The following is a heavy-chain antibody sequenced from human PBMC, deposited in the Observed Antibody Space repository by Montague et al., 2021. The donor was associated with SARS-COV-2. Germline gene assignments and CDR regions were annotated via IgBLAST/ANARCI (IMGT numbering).Heavy chain of an antibody. CDR2: VYSSGST. Sequence: SETLSLTCTVSSGSIGNYYWSWIRQPPGKGLEWIGYVYSSGSTNYNPSLEGRVTMSVDTSKNQFSLKLISVTAADTAAYYCARVRYSDGWTFDYWGQGTLVTVSS. CDR1: SGSIGNYY. CDR3: ARVRYSDGWTFDY. J-gene: IGHJ4*02. D-gene: IGHD6-19*01. V-gene: IGHV4-59*13.